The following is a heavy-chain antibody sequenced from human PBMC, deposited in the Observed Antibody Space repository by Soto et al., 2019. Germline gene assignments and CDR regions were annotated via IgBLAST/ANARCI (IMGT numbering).Heavy chain of an antibody. CDR2: INPGGIT. J-gene: IGHJ4*02. Sequence: SAPHSHSCTVDDVNTGDHCGTLLSQTPGKGLEWIGEINPGGITNYNPSVKSRLTISLDTSQKQVSLELTSVTAADTAVYYCARVVIRMAIKSSEPWGPGSLVT. V-gene: IGHV4-34*01. CDR1: DVNTGDHC. D-gene: IGHD2-15*01. CDR3: ARVVIRMAIKSSEP.